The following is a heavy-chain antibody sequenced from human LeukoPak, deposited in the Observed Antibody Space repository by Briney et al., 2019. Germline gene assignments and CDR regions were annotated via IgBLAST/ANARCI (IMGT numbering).Heavy chain of an antibody. J-gene: IGHJ4*02. Sequence: PSETLSLTCAVDGGSFSGYYWSWIRQPPGKGLEWIGEINHSGSTNYNPSLKSRVTISVDTSKNQFSLKLSSVTAADTAVYYCARGSVAVAATGCYFDYWGQGTLVTVSS. CDR2: INHSGST. CDR1: GGSFSGYY. D-gene: IGHD6-19*01. V-gene: IGHV4-34*01. CDR3: ARGSVAVAATGCYFDY.